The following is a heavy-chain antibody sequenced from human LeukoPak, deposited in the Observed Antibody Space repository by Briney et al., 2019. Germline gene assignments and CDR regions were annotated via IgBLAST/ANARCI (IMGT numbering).Heavy chain of an antibody. V-gene: IGHV3-7*03. CDR1: GFTFSDYW. CDR2: IKQDGSEK. J-gene: IGHJ5*02. Sequence: GGSLRLSCAASGFTFSDYWMTWVRQAPGKGLEWVASIKQDGSEKYYVDSVKGRFTISRDNAKNSLYLQMNSLRVEDTAVYYCAKETGSGRSNWFDPWGQGTLVTVSS. D-gene: IGHD3-10*01. CDR3: AKETGSGRSNWFDP.